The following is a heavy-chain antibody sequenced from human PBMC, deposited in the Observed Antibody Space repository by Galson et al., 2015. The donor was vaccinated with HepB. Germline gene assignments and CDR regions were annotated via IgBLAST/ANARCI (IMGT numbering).Heavy chain of an antibody. V-gene: IGHV3-7*05. CDR2: IKQDGSEK. J-gene: IGHJ4*02. CDR1: GFTFSSYW. CDR3: ARDRVLSGWYVFDY. Sequence: LRLSCAASGFTFSSYWMSWVRQAPGKGLEWVANIKQDGSEKYYVDSVKGRFTISRDNAKNSLYLQMNSLRAEDTAVYYCARDRVLSGWYVFDYWGQGTLVTVSS. D-gene: IGHD6-19*01.